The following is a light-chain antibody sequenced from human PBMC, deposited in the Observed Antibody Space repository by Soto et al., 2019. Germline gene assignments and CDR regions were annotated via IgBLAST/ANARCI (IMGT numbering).Light chain of an antibody. J-gene: IGKJ1*01. CDR3: QQYNNYPRT. Sequence: EIVMTQSPATLAVSPGETATLSCRASQSLSGNLAWYQQKPGQAPRLLIFRASTRATGVPARFSGRGSGTEFTLAISSLQPDDFATYYCQQYNNYPRTFGQGTKVEI. V-gene: IGKV3-15*01. CDR2: RAS. CDR1: QSLSGN.